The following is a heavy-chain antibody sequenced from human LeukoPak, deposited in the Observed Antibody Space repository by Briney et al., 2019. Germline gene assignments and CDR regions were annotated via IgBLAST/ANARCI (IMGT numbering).Heavy chain of an antibody. CDR2: INHSGST. D-gene: IGHD2-15*01. V-gene: IGHV4-34*01. J-gene: IGHJ4*02. Sequence: SETLSLTCAVYGGSFSGYYWSWIRPPPGKGLEWIGEINHSGSTNYNPSLKSRVSISVDTSKNQFSLKLTSLTAADTAFYYCARGDPSRYCSGGSCYSVQPRFDYWGQGTLVTVSS. CDR1: GGSFSGYY. CDR3: ARGDPSRYCSGGSCYSVQPRFDY.